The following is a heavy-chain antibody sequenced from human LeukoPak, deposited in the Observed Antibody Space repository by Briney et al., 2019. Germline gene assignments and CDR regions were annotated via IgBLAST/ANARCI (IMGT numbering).Heavy chain of an antibody. D-gene: IGHD3-10*01. V-gene: IGHV3-15*01. Sequence: GGSLRLSCAASGFTFSNAWVSWVRQAPGKGLEWVGRIKSKTDGGTTDYAAPVKGRFTISRDDSKNTLYLQMNSLKTEDTAVYYCTTTMVRESLNYYYYYGMDVWGKGTTVTVSS. CDR1: GFTFSNAW. J-gene: IGHJ6*04. CDR3: TTTMVRESLNYYYYYGMDV. CDR2: IKSKTDGGTT.